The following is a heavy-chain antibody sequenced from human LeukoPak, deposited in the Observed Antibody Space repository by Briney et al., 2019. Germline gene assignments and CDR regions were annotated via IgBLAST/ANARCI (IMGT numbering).Heavy chain of an antibody. Sequence: GGSLRLSCAASGFTFRSYGMQWVRQAPGKGLEWVACISYDGSNKYYADSGKGRFTISRDNSRHTLYLQMNGLTADDTAVYYCAKDQSENSDGGFDVWGQGTMVTVSS. CDR2: ISYDGSNK. J-gene: IGHJ3*01. CDR3: AKDQSENSDGGFDV. V-gene: IGHV3-30*18. D-gene: IGHD2-15*01. CDR1: GFTFRSYG.